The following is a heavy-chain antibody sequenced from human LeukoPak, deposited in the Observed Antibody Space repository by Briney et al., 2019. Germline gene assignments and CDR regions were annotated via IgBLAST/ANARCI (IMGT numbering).Heavy chain of an antibody. D-gene: IGHD3-10*01. CDR1: TASISPFF. V-gene: IGHV4-59*01. CDR2: ASYSGTS. CDR3: ARGRRFHASGTYFSAAPDY. J-gene: IGHJ4*02. Sequence: SETLSLTCTVSTASISPFFWNWIRQSPGKGFEWIGYASYSGTSTYNPSLRSRVTISIDTSKNQFSLNLSSVTAADTALYYCARGRRFHASGTYFSAAPDYWGQGILVTVSS.